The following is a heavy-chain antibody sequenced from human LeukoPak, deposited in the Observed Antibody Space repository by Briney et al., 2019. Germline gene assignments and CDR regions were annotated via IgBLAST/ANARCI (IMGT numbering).Heavy chain of an antibody. V-gene: IGHV3-30*18. CDR1: GFTFSSYG. CDR2: ISYDGSNK. Sequence: PGRSLRLSCAASGFTFSSYGMHWVRQAPGKGLEWVAVISYDGSNKYYADPVKGRFTISRDNSKNTLYLQMNSLRAEDTAVYYCAKVDILTGAPSVYWYYGMDVWGKGTTVTVSS. D-gene: IGHD3-9*01. CDR3: AKVDILTGAPSVYWYYGMDV. J-gene: IGHJ6*04.